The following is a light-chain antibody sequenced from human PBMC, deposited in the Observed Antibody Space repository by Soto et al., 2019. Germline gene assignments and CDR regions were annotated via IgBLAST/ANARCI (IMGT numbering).Light chain of an antibody. V-gene: IGLV2-14*01. CDR3: SSYTNTNTLV. CDR1: TSDVGGYNH. CDR2: DVN. Sequence: QSALIRPASVSGSPGQSITISCTGTTSDVGGYNHVSWFQQHPGKVPKLMIYDVNNRPSGVSNRFSGSKSGNTASLTISGLQAEDEADYYCSSYTNTNTLVFGGATKLTVL. J-gene: IGLJ2*01.